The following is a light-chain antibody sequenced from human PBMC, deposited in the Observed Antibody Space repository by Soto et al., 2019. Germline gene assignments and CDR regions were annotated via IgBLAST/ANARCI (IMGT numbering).Light chain of an antibody. V-gene: IGKV3-15*01. CDR3: QQYNTWPPFT. CDR1: QSVSSN. CDR2: GAS. J-gene: IGKJ3*01. Sequence: EIVMTQSPATLSVSPGERATLSCRASQSVSSNLAWYQQKPGQAPRLLIYGASTRATDIPARFSGSGSGTEFTLSISSLQSEDFAVYYCQQYNTWPPFTFGPGTKVDIK.